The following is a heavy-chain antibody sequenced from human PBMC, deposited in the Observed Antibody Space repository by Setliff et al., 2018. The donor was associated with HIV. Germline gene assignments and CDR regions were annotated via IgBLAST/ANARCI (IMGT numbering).Heavy chain of an antibody. CDR2: IYSDGST. CDR3: ARGPPIVVVPAALLTFDY. V-gene: IGHV3-66*02. Sequence: PGGSLRLSCEASGFTVSSSYMAWVRQAPGKGLEWVSTIYSDGSTYHRDSVKGRFTLSRDNSKNTVYLQVGSLRPDDTAMYYCARGPPIVVVPAALLTFDYWGQGTLVTVSS. CDR1: GFTVSSSY. D-gene: IGHD2-2*01. J-gene: IGHJ4*02.